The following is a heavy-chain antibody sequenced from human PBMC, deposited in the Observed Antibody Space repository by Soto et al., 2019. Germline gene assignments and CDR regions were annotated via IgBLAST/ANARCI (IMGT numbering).Heavy chain of an antibody. Sequence: GSGPTLVNPTQTLTLTCTFSGFSLTTSGVGVGWIRQPPGKALEWLAVIFWDDDKRYSPSLKSRLTVTKDISRNQVVLTMTDVDPVDTATYYCAHWGALRRDAFDIWGQGTMVTVSS. CDR2: IFWDDDK. CDR3: AHWGALRRDAFDI. V-gene: IGHV2-5*02. J-gene: IGHJ3*02. D-gene: IGHD1-26*01. CDR1: GFSLTTSGVG.